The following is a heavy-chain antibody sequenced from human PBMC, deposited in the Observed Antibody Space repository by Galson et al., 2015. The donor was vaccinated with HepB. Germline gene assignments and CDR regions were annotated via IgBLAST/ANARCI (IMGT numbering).Heavy chain of an antibody. CDR2: IWYDGSIE. V-gene: IGHV3-33*01. D-gene: IGHD3-16*01. CDR1: GFTFSSYG. CDR3: ARDLGFGLDY. Sequence: SLRLSCAASGFTFSSYGMYWVRQAPGKGLEWVAVIWYDGSIEYYRDSVRGRFTVPRDNSRNTLYLQMSSLRAEDTAVYYCARDLGFGLDYWGQGTLVIVSS. J-gene: IGHJ4*02.